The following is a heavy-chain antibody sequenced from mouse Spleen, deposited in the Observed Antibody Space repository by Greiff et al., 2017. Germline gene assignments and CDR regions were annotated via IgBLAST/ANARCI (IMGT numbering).Heavy chain of an antibody. Sequence: EVQLQQSGPVLVKPGASVKIPCKASGYTFTDYNMDWVKQSHGKSLEWIGDINPNNGGTIYNQKFKGKATLTVDKSSSTAYMELRSLTSEDTAVYYCARSNDGYPAWFAYWGQGTLVTVSA. D-gene: IGHD2-3*01. V-gene: IGHV1-18*01. J-gene: IGHJ3*01. CDR3: ARSNDGYPAWFAY. CDR1: GYTFTDYN. CDR2: INPNNGGT.